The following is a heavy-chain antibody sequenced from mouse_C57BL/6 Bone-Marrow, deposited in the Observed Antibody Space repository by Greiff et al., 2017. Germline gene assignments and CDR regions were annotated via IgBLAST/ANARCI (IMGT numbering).Heavy chain of an antibody. V-gene: IGHV14-4*01. CDR2: IDPENGDT. Sequence: EVQLQQSGAELVRPGASVKLSCTASGFNIKDDYMHWVKQRPEQGLEWIGWIDPENGDTEYASKFQGKATITADTSSNTAYLQLSSLTSEDTAVYYGTTGVATSHWYFDVWGTGTTVTVSS. J-gene: IGHJ1*03. D-gene: IGHD1-1*01. CDR3: TTGVATSHWYFDV. CDR1: GFNIKDDY.